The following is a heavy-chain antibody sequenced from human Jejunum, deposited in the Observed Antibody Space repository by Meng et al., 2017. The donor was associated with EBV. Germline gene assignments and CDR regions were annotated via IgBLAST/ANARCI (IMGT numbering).Heavy chain of an antibody. CDR2: VNPSPVDT. D-gene: IGHD6-13*01. V-gene: IGHV1-46*01. Sequence: QDHLVKSGTERKKTGGIVKISCKTSGYTYTNYYMHWVRQAPGQGLEWVGMVNPSPVDTNYARKFQGRVTMTSDTSTSTVHMELNSLKSDDTAVYYCARGLDSSTPGTDWGQGTLVTVPS. J-gene: IGHJ4*02. CDR3: ARGLDSSTPGTD. CDR1: GYTYTNYY.